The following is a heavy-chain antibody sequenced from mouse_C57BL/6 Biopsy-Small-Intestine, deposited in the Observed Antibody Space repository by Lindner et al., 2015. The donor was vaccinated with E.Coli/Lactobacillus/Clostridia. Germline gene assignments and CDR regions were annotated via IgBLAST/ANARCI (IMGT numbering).Heavy chain of an antibody. D-gene: IGHD3-1*01. CDR1: GYTFTNYY. J-gene: IGHJ3*01. CDR2: IIPIINIG. V-gene: IGHV1-74*01. CDR3: ARDTGGTYRPGEDY. Sequence: SVKVSCKASGYTFTNYYMHWVRQAPGQGLEWMGRIIPIINIGDYAHKFQAKVSISADRSTSTAYMELSSLTSEDTAVYYCARDTGGTYRPGEDYWGQGTLVTVS.